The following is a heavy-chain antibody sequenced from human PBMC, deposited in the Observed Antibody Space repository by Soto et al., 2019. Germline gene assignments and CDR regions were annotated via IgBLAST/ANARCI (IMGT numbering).Heavy chain of an antibody. CDR3: ARGIAVADKHAFDI. CDR1: GYTFTSYG. D-gene: IGHD6-19*01. Sequence: ASVKVSCKASGYTFTSYGISWVRQAPGQGLEWMGWISAYNGNTNYAQKLQGRVTMTTDTSTSTAYMELRSLRSDDTAMYYCARGIAVADKHAFDIWGQGTMVTVSS. CDR2: ISAYNGNT. V-gene: IGHV1-18*01. J-gene: IGHJ3*02.